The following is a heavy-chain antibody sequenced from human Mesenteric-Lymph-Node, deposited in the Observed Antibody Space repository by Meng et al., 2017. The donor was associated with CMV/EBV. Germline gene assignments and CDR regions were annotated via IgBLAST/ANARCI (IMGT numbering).Heavy chain of an antibody. Sequence: SETLSLTCTVSGGSITSYYWSWIRQSPGKGLEWIGYIYYSGSTNYNPSLKSRVTIPVDTPKNQFSLKLNSVTAADTAVYYCARTISSAGSIHWFDPWGQGTLVTVSS. V-gene: IGHV4-59*01. CDR3: ARTISSAGSIHWFDP. CDR1: GGSITSYY. D-gene: IGHD6-13*01. J-gene: IGHJ5*02. CDR2: IYYSGST.